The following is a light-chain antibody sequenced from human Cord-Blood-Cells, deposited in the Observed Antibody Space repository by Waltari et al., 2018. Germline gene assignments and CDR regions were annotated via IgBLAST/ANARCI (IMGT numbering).Light chain of an antibody. Sequence: QSALTQPASVSGSPGQSIPISRPGTSSDVGSYNLVSWYQQHPGKASKLMIYEVSKRPSGVSNRFSGSKSGNTASLTISGLQAEDEADYYCCSYAGSSTLVFGGGTKLTVL. J-gene: IGLJ2*01. V-gene: IGLV2-23*02. CDR1: SSDVGSYNL. CDR2: EVS. CDR3: CSYAGSSTLV.